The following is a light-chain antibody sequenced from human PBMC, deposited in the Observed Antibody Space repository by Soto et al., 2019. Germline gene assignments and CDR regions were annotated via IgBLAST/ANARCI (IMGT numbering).Light chain of an antibody. CDR3: SSYTSSSLRV. CDR1: SSDVGGYNY. CDR2: EVS. Sequence: QSVLTQPASVSGSPGQSITISCTGTSSDVGGYNYVSWYQQHPGKAPKLMIYEVSTRPSGVSNRFSGSKSGNTASLTISGLQAEDEADYHCSSYTSSSLRVFGGGTKLTVL. J-gene: IGLJ3*02. V-gene: IGLV2-14*01.